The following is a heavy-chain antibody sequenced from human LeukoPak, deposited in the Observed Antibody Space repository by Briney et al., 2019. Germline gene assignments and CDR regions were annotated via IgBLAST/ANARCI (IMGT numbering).Heavy chain of an antibody. Sequence: PSETLSLTCTVSGGSMSSYYWSWIRQPPGKGLEWIGYIYYSGSTNYNPSLKSRVTISVDTSKNQFSLKLSSVTAADTAVYYCARHSRAATTSPDAFDIWGQGTMVTVSS. CDR3: ARHSRAATTSPDAFDI. D-gene: IGHD1-26*01. CDR1: GGSMSSYY. CDR2: IYYSGST. V-gene: IGHV4-59*08. J-gene: IGHJ3*02.